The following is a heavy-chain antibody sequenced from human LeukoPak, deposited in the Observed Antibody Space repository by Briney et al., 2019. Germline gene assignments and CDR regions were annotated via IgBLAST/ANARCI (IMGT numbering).Heavy chain of an antibody. CDR1: GFTFSNYA. V-gene: IGHV3-72*01. CDR2: SRNKANSYTT. J-gene: IGHJ4*02. D-gene: IGHD6-6*01. Sequence: GGSLRLSCAASGFTFSNYAMSWVRQAPGKGLEWVGRSRNKANSYTTEYAASVKGRFTISRDVSQNSLYLQMYSLKTEDTAVYYCARLRSSSDDYWGQGTLVTVSS. CDR3: ARLRSSSDDY.